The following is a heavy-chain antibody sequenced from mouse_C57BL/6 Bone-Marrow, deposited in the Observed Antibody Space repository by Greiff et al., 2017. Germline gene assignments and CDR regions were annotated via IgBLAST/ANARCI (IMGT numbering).Heavy chain of an antibody. CDR3: VRHADYDDVAYYFDY. D-gene: IGHD2-4*01. J-gene: IGHJ2*01. CDR2: IRSKSNNYAT. CDR1: GFSFNTYA. V-gene: IGHV10-1*01. Sequence: EVNLVESGGGLVQPKGSLKLSCAASGFSFNTYAMNWVRQAPGKGLEWVARIRSKSNNYATYYADSVKDRFTISRDDSESMIYLQMNNLKTEDTAMYYCVRHADYDDVAYYFDYWGQGTTLTVSS.